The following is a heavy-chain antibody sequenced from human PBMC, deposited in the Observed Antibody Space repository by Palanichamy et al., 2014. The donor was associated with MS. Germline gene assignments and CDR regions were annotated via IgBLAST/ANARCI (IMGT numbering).Heavy chain of an antibody. CDR2: IRYDGSNK. D-gene: IGHD3-10*01. V-gene: IGHV3-33*01. CDR3: ARDLSLMVRGVNVYGMDV. J-gene: IGHJ6*02. CDR1: GFTFSSYG. Sequence: QVQLVGSGGGVVQPGRSLRLSCAASGFTFSSYGMHWVRQAPGKGLEWVAVIRYDGSNKYYADSVKGRFTISRDNSKNTLYLQMNSLRAEDTAVYYCARDLSLMVRGVNVYGMDVWGQGTTVTVSS.